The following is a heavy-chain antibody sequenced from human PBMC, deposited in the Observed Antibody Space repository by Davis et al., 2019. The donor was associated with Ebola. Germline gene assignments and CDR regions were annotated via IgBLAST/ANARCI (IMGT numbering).Heavy chain of an antibody. V-gene: IGHV1-18*01. D-gene: IGHD4-17*01. CDR1: GYTFTSYD. CDR3: ARDPYGDYPDY. Sequence: AASVKVSCKASGYTFTSYDINWVRQATGQGLEWMGWISAYNGNTNYAQKLQGRVTMTTDTSTSTAYMELRSLRSEDTAVYYCARDPYGDYPDYWGQGTLVTVSS. CDR2: ISAYNGNT. J-gene: IGHJ4*02.